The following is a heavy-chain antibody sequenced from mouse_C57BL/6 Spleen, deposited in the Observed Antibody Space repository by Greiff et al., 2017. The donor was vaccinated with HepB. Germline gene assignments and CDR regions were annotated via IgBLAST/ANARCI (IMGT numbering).Heavy chain of an antibody. CDR1: GFTFSDYY. V-gene: IGHV5-12*01. CDR2: ISNGGGST. D-gene: IGHD3-3*01. CDR3: ARQGGWDAMDY. J-gene: IGHJ4*01. Sequence: EVMLVESGGGLVQPGGSLKLSCAASGFTFSDYYMYWVRQTPEKRLEWVAYISNGGGSTYYPDTVKGRFTISRDNAKNTLYLQMSRLKSEDTAMYYCARQGGWDAMDYWGQGTSVTVSS.